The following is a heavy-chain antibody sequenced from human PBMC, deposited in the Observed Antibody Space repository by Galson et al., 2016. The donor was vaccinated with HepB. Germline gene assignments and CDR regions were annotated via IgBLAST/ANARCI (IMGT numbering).Heavy chain of an antibody. CDR2: ITAAGGVT. D-gene: IGHD3-10*01. CDR3: AKDLQVSPLWFGELFPDD. CDR1: GFTFSTHA. J-gene: IGHJ4*02. V-gene: IGHV3-23*01. Sequence: SLRLSCAASGFTFSTHAMHWVRQAPGKGLEWLSAITAAGGVTYYADSVKGRFTIARDNSKNTLYLEMSSLRVEDTAVYYCAKDLQVSPLWFGELFPDDWGQGTLVAVSS.